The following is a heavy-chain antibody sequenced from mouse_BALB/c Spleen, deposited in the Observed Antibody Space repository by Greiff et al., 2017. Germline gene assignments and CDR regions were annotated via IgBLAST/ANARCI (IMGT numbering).Heavy chain of an antibody. CDR1: GFTFSSYA. CDR2: ISSGGST. D-gene: IGHD1-2*01. CDR3: AREVTTATAMDY. Sequence: EVQLVESGGGLVKPGGSLKLSCAASGFTFSSYAMSWVRQTPEKRLEWVASISSGGSTYYPDSVKGRFTIARDNARNILYLQMSSLRSEDTAMYYCAREVTTATAMDYWGQGTSVTVSS. J-gene: IGHJ4*01. V-gene: IGHV5-6-5*01.